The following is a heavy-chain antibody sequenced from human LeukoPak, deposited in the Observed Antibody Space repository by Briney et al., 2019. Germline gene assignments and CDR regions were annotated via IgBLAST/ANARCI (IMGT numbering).Heavy chain of an antibody. D-gene: IGHD3-16*01. J-gene: IGHJ1*01. CDR1: GFTVSSNY. V-gene: IGHV3-66*02. Sequence: GGSLRLSCAASGFTVSSNYMSRVRQAPGKGLEWVSVIYSGGSTYYADSVKGRFTISRDNSKNTLYLQMISLRAEDTTVYYCASNAKGGGFSWGQGTLVAVSS. CDR3: ASNAKGGGFS. CDR2: IYSGGST.